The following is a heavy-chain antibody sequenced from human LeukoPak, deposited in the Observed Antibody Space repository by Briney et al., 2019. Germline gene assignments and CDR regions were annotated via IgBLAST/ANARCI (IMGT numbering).Heavy chain of an antibody. CDR2: IYTSGST. D-gene: IGHD3-22*01. CDR3: AREVYSYYCDSSGYYSILGWFDP. CDR1: GGSISSGSYY. V-gene: IGHV4-61*02. Sequence: SQTLSLTCTVSGGSISSGSYYWSWIRQPAGKGLEWIGRIYTSGSTNYNPSLKSRVTISVDTSKNQFSLKLSSVTAADTAVYYCAREVYSYYCDSSGYYSILGWFDPWGQGTLVTVSS. J-gene: IGHJ5*02.